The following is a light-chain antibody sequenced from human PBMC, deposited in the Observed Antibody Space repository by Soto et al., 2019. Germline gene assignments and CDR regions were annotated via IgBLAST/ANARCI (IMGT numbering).Light chain of an antibody. CDR1: NSDVGSFDL. CDR3: CSYADTTSLFV. J-gene: IGLJ1*01. CDR2: EVS. V-gene: IGLV2-23*02. Sequence: QSVLTQPASVSGSPGQSITISCTGSNSDVGSFDLVSWFQQYPGKAPKLILYEVSKRPLGVSNRFSGSKSGYTASLTISGLQAEDEGDYYCCSYADTTSLFVFATGTKLTVL.